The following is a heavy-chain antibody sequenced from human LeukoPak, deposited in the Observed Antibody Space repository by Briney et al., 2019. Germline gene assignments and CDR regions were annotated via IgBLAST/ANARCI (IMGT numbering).Heavy chain of an antibody. J-gene: IGHJ4*02. Sequence: ASVKVSCKVSGYTLTELSMHWVRQAPGKGLEWMGGFDPEDGETIYAQKFQGRVTMTEDTSTDTAYMELSSLRSEDTAVYYCARRLYGGYSYGFWGQGTLVTVSS. D-gene: IGHD5-18*01. CDR3: ARRLYGGYSYGF. CDR2: FDPEDGET. V-gene: IGHV1-24*01. CDR1: GYTLTELS.